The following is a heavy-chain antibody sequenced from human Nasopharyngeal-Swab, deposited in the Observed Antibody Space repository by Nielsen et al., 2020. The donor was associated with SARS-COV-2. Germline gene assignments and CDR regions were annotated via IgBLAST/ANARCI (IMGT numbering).Heavy chain of an antibody. CDR1: GYIFTDYY. V-gene: IGHV1-2*06. CDR2: IDPNTGGT. CDR3: ARALSARTTFNCFGP. D-gene: IGHD4-17*01. Sequence: ASVKVSCKTSGYIFTDYYIHWVRQAPGQGLEWMGRIDPNTGGTSSAQIFQGRVTMTRDTSISTVYIEVTSLTSDDTAVYYCARALSARTTFNCFGPWGQGTLVTVSS. J-gene: IGHJ5*02.